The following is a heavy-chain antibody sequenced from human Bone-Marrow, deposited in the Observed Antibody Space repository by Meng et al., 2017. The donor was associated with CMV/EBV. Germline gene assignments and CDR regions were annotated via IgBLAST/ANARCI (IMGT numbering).Heavy chain of an antibody. J-gene: IGHJ6*02. CDR1: AYTFTGYY. D-gene: IGHD2-2*01. CDR3: GRGGYCSSTSCLYYYYYGMDV. CDR2: IIPILGIA. V-gene: IGHV1-69*10. Sequence: SVKVSCKASAYTFTGYYMHWVRQAPGQGLEWMGGIIPILGIANYAQKFQGRVTITADKSTSTAYMELSSLRSEDTAVYYCGRGGYCSSTSCLYYYYYGMDVWGQGTTVTVSS.